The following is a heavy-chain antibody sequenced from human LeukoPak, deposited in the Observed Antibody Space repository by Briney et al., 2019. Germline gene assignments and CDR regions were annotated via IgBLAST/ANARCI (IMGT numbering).Heavy chain of an antibody. CDR1: GFTFSSYG. V-gene: IGHV3-30*02. CDR2: IWYDGSNK. J-gene: IGHJ2*01. CDR3: AKFAGLWYFDL. D-gene: IGHD3-16*01. Sequence: GGSLRLSCAASGFTFSSYGMHLVRQAPGKGLEWVAVIWYDGSNKYYADSVKGRFTISRDNSKNTLYLQMNSLRAEDTAVYYCAKFAGLWYFDLWGRGTLVTVSS.